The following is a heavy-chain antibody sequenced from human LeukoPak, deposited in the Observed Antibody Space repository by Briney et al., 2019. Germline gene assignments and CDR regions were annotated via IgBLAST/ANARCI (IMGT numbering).Heavy chain of an antibody. J-gene: IGHJ3*02. D-gene: IGHD3-22*01. CDR3: AKDLRTSGYYPGDDAFDI. V-gene: IGHV3-7*03. CDR1: GFTFSSYW. CDR2: IKKDGSEK. Sequence: GGSLRLSCAASGFTFSSYWMSWVRQAPGKGLEWVANIKKDGSEKYYVDSVKGRFTISRDNAKNSLYLQMNSLRAEDTALYYCAKDLRTSGYYPGDDAFDIWGQGTMVTVSS.